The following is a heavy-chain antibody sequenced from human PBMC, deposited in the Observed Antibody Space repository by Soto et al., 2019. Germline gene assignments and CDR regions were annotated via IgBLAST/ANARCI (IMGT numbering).Heavy chain of an antibody. CDR1: GFTFSNYA. CDR2: ISGSGGST. J-gene: IGHJ4*02. D-gene: IGHD2-2*01. Sequence: EVQLLESGGGLVQPGGSLRLSCAASGFTFSNYAMSWVRQAPGKGLEWVSVISGSGGSTYYADSVKGRFSISRDNSMNTLYLQVNSLRAEDTAVYYCAKDHGDIEVVPAPAPFDYWGQGTLVTVSS. CDR3: AKDHGDIEVVPAPAPFDY. V-gene: IGHV3-23*01.